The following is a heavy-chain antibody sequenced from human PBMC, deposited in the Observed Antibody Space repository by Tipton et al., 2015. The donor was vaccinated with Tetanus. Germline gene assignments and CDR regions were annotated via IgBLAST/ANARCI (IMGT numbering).Heavy chain of an antibody. J-gene: IGHJ3*02. V-gene: IGHV6-1*01. D-gene: IGHD6-13*01. CDR1: GDSVSSNSAA. CDR3: ARDRQQLVRDGGYAFDI. Sequence: GLVKPSQTPSLTCAISGDSVSSNSAAWNWIRQSPSRGLEWLGRTYYRSKWYNDYAVPVKSRITINPDTSKNQFSLQLNSVTPEDTAVYYCARDRQQLVRDGGYAFDIWGQGTMVTVSS. CDR2: TYYRSKWYN.